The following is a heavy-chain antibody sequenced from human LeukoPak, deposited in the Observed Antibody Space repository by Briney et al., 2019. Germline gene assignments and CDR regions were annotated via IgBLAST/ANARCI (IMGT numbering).Heavy chain of an antibody. V-gene: IGHV3-23*01. CDR3: AKDLLAVTAVRPDY. CDR2: ISGSGGST. J-gene: IGHJ4*02. CDR1: GFTFSSYA. Sequence: PGGSLRLSCAASGFTFSSYAMSWVRQAPGKGLEWVSAISGSGGSTYYADSVKGRFTISRDNSKNTLYLQMNSLRAEDTAVYYCAKDLLAVTAVRPDYWGQGTLVTVSS. D-gene: IGHD4-17*01.